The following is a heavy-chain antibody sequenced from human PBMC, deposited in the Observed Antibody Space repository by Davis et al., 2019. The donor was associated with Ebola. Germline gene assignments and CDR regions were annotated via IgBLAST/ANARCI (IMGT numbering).Heavy chain of an antibody. V-gene: IGHV1-18*01. CDR3: ARDGSVAAIELDY. D-gene: IGHD2-2*02. Sequence: ASVKVSCKASGYTFTGYDISWVRQAPGQGLEWMGWISAYNGNTNYAQRFQDRVTMTTDTSTNTAYMEVRGLRSDDTAVYYCARDGSVAAIELDYWGQGTLVTVSS. CDR2: ISAYNGNT. J-gene: IGHJ4*02. CDR1: GYTFTGYD.